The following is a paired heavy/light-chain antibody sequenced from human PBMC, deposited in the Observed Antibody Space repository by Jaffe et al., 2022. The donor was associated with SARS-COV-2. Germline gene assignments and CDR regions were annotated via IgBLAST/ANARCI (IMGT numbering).Heavy chain of an antibody. CDR2: LYSGGSS. J-gene: IGHJ6*02. CDR1: GLSVRDNY. D-gene: IGHD2-8*01. Sequence: EVQLVESGGRLVQPGGSLRLSCEVSGLSVRDNYMTWVRQAPGKGLQWVSILYSGGSSYYADSVRGRFTISRDSSKNTLYLQMDSLRSEDTALYFCGRSMAQAYYYGVDVWGQGTKVTVS. CDR3: GRSMAQAYYYGVDV. V-gene: IGHV3-66*02.
Light chain of an antibody. J-gene: IGKJ4*01. V-gene: IGKV1-9*01. CDR1: QGIGSY. Sequence: DIQLTQSPSFLSASVGDRVTITCRASQGIGSYLAWYHQKPGKAPKLLIHSTSALQVGVPSRFSGSGSGAEFTLTITGLQPEDFATYYCQQFNKYPLTFGGGTTVEIK. CDR2: STS. CDR3: QQFNKYPLT.